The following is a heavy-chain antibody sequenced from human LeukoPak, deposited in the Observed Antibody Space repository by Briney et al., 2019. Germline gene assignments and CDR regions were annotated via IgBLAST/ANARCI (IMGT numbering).Heavy chain of an antibody. Sequence: GGSLRLPCAASGFTVSSIYMNWVRQAPGKGLEWVSVIYSGGTTYYADSVKGRFTISRDNSKNTLYLQMNRLRAEDTAVYYCARASTIGAAGLFDFWGQGTLVTVSS. CDR2: IYSGGTT. V-gene: IGHV3-53*01. CDR3: ARASTIGAAGLFDF. J-gene: IGHJ4*02. CDR1: GFTVSSIY. D-gene: IGHD6-13*01.